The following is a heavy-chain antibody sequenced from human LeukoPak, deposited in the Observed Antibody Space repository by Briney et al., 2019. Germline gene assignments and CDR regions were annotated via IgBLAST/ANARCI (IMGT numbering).Heavy chain of an antibody. V-gene: IGHV3-7*01. CDR2: IKQDGSEK. Sequence: GGPLRLSCAASGFTFSSHWMGWARQAPGKGLEWVANIKQDGSEKYYVDSVKGRFTISRDNAKNSLYLQMNSLRAEDTAVYYCARVNDYVWGSAPSDYWGQGTLVTVSS. CDR3: ARVNDYVWGSAPSDY. CDR1: GFTFSSHW. D-gene: IGHD3-16*01. J-gene: IGHJ4*02.